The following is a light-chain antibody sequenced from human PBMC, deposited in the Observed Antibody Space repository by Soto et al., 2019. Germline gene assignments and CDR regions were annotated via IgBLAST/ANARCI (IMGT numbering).Light chain of an antibody. Sequence: EIVFTQSPATLSLSPGERATLSCRASQSVSSYLAWYQHKPGQAPRLLIYDASNRATGIPARFSGSGSGTDFTLTISSLEPEDFAVYYCQQRSNWPHTFGPGTKVDIK. CDR2: DAS. CDR3: QQRSNWPHT. CDR1: QSVSSY. V-gene: IGKV3-11*01. J-gene: IGKJ2*01.